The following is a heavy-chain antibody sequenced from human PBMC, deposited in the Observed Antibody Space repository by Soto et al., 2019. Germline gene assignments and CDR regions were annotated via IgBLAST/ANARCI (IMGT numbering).Heavy chain of an antibody. V-gene: IGHV1-69*13. Sequence: SVKVSCKASGGTFSSYAISWVRQAPGQGLEWMGGIIPIFGTANYAQKFQGRVTITADESTSTAYMELSSLRSEDTAVYYCARGPFVVVVPAAEYYFDYWGQGTLVTVSS. CDR1: GGTFSSYA. CDR2: IIPIFGTA. D-gene: IGHD2-2*01. CDR3: ARGPFVVVVPAAEYYFDY. J-gene: IGHJ4*02.